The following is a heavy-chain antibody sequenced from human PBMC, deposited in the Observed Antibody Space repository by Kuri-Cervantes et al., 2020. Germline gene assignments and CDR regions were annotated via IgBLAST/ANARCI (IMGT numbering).Heavy chain of an antibody. Sequence: SETLSLTCVVSGDSISSSNWWSWVRQSPTKGLEWIGEIYHSVSNNYNPSLKSRVTISVDTSKNQFSLKLSSVTAADTAVYYCARGSGYNYYYYYGMDVWGQGTTVTVSS. J-gene: IGHJ6*02. CDR1: GDSISSSNW. CDR3: ARGSGYNYYYYYGMDV. CDR2: IYHSVSN. D-gene: IGHD5-24*01. V-gene: IGHV4-4*02.